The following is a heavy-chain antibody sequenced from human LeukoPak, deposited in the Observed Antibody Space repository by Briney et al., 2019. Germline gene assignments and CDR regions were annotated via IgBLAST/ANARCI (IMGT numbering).Heavy chain of an antibody. V-gene: IGHV6-1*01. D-gene: IGHD1-26*01. Sequence: SQTLSLTCAISWDSVSSNSAAWNWIRQSPSRGLEWLGRTYYRSKWYNDYAVSVKSRITIHPDTSQNQFSLQPNSVTPEDTAVYYCARDPVYSGSYYRQFDYWGQGTLVTVSS. CDR3: ARDPVYSGSYYRQFDY. CDR1: WDSVSSNSAA. CDR2: TYYRSKWYN. J-gene: IGHJ4*02.